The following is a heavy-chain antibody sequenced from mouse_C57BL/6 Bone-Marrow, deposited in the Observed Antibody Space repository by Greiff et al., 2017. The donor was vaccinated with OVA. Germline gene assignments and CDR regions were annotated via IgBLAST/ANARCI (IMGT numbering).Heavy chain of an antibody. J-gene: IGHJ3*01. V-gene: IGHV1-64*01. Sequence: QVQLQQPGAELVKPGASVKLSCKASGYTFTSYWMHWVKQRPGQGLEWIGMIHPTSGSTNYNEKFKSKATLTVDKSSSTAYMQLSSLTSEDSAVYYCARGRGAPGCAYWGQGTLVTVSA. CDR3: ARGRGAPGCAY. CDR2: IHPTSGST. CDR1: GYTFTSYW.